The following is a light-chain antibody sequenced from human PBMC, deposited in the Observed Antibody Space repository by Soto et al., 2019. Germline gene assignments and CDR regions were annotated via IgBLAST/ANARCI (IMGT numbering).Light chain of an antibody. CDR2: GAS. CDR3: QQYFEGPPMT. J-gene: IGKJ1*01. V-gene: IGKV3-15*01. Sequence: EAVMTQSPATLSVSPGERATLSCRASETVATNLAWYQQKPGQAPRLLISGASTRAAGISDKFRGSGSGTEFTLTISSLRSEDSAIYYCQQYFEGPPMTFGQGTKVDIK. CDR1: ETVATN.